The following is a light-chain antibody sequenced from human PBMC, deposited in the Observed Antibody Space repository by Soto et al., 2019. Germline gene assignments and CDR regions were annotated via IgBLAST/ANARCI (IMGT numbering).Light chain of an antibody. CDR3: SSYTSRSTSV. CDR1: TSDVGRFNY. Sequence: QCLLTLTADVSGSPGQSITISCTGTTSDVGRFNYVSWFQQHPGKAPKLMIFEVSNRPSGVSNRFSGSKSGNTASLTISGLQAEDEADYYCSSYTSRSTSVFGTGTKVTVL. CDR2: EVS. J-gene: IGLJ1*01. V-gene: IGLV2-14*01.